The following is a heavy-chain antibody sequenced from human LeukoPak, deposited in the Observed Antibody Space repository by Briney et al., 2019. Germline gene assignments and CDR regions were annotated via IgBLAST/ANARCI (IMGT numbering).Heavy chain of an antibody. D-gene: IGHD5-24*01. CDR1: GGSFSGYY. CDR3: ASARWDF. J-gene: IGHJ4*02. CDR2: INHSGST. V-gene: IGHV4-34*01. Sequence: SETLSLTCAVYGGSFSGYYWSWIRQPPGKGLEWIGEINHSGSTNYNPSLKSRVTISIDTSQNQFSLRLISVTAADTAVYYCASARWDFWGQGVLVTVSS.